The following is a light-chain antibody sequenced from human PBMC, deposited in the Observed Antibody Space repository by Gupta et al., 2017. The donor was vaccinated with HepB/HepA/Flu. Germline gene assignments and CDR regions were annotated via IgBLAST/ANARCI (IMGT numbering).Light chain of an antibody. CDR2: CAS. J-gene: IGKJ1*01. CDR3: QQYGSSLTWT. V-gene: IGKV3-20*01. CDR1: QSVSSSY. Sequence: EIVLTQSPGTLSLSPGERATLSCRASQSVSSSYLAWYHQKPGQAPRLLIYCASSRATGIPDRFSGSRSGTDFTLTIIRLEPEDFAVFYCQQYGSSLTWTFGQGTKVEIK.